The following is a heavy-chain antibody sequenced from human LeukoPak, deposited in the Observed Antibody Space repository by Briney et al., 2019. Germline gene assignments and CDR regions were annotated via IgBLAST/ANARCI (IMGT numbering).Heavy chain of an antibody. CDR3: ARGLNGLYYYYGMDV. D-gene: IGHD3-9*01. Sequence: GGSLRLSCAASGFTFSNTWMHWVRQAPGKGLVWVSRINSDGSSTSYADSVKGRFTISRDNAKNTLYLQMNSLRAEDTAVYYCARGLNGLYYYYGMDVCDQGTTPTVSS. V-gene: IGHV3-74*01. CDR2: INSDGSST. J-gene: IGHJ6*02. CDR1: GFTFSNTW.